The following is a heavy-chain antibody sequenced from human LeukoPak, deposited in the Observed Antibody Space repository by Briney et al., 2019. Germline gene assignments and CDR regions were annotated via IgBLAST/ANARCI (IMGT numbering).Heavy chain of an antibody. CDR2: IYTSGST. CDR1: GGSISSYY. D-gene: IGHD4-17*01. J-gene: IGHJ6*02. CDR3: ARDRQLRSYYYGMDV. Sequence: SETLSLTCTVSGGSISSYYWSWIRQPAGKGLEWIGRIYTSGSTNYNPSLKSRVTMSVDTSKNQFSLKLSSVTAADTAVYYCARDRQLRSYYYGMDVWGQGTTVTVSS. V-gene: IGHV4-4*07.